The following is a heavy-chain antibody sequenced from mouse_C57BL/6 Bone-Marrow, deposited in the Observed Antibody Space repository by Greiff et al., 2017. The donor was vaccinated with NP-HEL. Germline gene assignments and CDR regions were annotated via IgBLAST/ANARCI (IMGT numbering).Heavy chain of an antibody. J-gene: IGHJ2*01. CDR1: GFTFSSYG. V-gene: IGHV5-6*02. CDR2: ISSGGSYT. D-gene: IGHD1-1*01. CDR3: ARRGSQYYFDY. Sequence: EVKLVESGGDLVKPGGSLKLSCAASGFTFSSYGMSWVRQTPDKRLEWVATISSGGSYTYYPDSVKGRFTISRDNAKNTLYLQMSRLKSEDTAMYYCARRGSQYYFDYWGQGTTLTVSS.